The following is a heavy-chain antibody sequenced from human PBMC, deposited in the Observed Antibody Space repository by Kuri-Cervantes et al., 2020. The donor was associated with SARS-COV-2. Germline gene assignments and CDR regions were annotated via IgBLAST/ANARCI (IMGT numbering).Heavy chain of an antibody. Sequence: SVKVSCKASGGTFSSYAISWVRQAPGQGLEWMGGIIPIFGTANYAQKFQGRVTITADESTSTAYMELSSLGSEDTAVYYRAREDIVVVPAYYDDAFDIWGQGTMVTVSS. V-gene: IGHV1-69*13. CDR3: AREDIVVVPAYYDDAFDI. D-gene: IGHD2-2*01. CDR1: GGTFSSYA. CDR2: IIPIFGTA. J-gene: IGHJ3*02.